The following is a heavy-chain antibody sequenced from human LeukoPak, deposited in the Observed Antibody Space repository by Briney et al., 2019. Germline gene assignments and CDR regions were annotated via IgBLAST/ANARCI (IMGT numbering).Heavy chain of an antibody. CDR3: AKDQMGHIAAVDY. Sequence: GGSLRLSCAASGFTFSGYGMHWVRHAPGKGLEWVAVISYDGSNKHYADSVKGRFTISRDNSKNTLYLQMNSLRAEDTAVYYCAKDQMGHIAAVDYWGQGTLVTVSS. CDR1: GFTFSGYG. J-gene: IGHJ4*02. CDR2: ISYDGSNK. V-gene: IGHV3-30*18. D-gene: IGHD6-13*01.